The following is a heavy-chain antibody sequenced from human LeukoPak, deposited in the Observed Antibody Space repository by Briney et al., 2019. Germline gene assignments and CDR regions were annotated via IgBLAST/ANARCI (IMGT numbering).Heavy chain of an antibody. D-gene: IGHD1-26*01. CDR2: FTASGTAM. CDR3: ASSGSYRFDY. CDR1: GFTFSSYS. Sequence: KAGGSLRLSCAASGFTFSSYSMNWVRQAPGKGLEWVSHFTASGTAMFYADSVKGRFTISRDNAKNSLYLQMNSLRDEDTAVYYCASSGSYRFDYWGQGTLVTASS. J-gene: IGHJ4*02. V-gene: IGHV3-48*02.